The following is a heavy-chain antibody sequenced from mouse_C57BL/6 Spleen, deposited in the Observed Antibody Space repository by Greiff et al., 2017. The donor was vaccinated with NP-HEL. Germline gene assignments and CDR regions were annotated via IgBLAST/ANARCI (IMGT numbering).Heavy chain of an antibody. CDR1: GYAFSSSW. V-gene: IGHV1-82*01. D-gene: IGHD1-1*01. J-gene: IGHJ2*01. CDR2: IYPGDGDT. Sequence: QVQLQQSGPELVKPGASVKISCKASGYAFSSSWMNWVKQRPGKGLEWIGRIYPGDGDTNYNGKFKGKATLTADKSSRTAYRQLSRLTSEDSAVYCCARSHYGSSYDYWGQGTTLTGSS. CDR3: ARSHYGSSYDY.